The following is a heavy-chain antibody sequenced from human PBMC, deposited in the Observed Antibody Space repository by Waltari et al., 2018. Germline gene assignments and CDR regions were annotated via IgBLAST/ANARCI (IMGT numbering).Heavy chain of an antibody. CDR1: GFTFSSYW. V-gene: IGHV3-7*01. CDR2: IKQDGSEK. Sequence: EVQLVESGGGLVQPGGSLRLSCAASGFTFSSYWMSWVRQAPGKGLEWVANIKQDGSEKYYADSVKGRFTISRDNSKNTLYLQMNSLRAEDTAVYYCAKDLIAARPWAFDYWGQGTLVTVSS. J-gene: IGHJ4*02. D-gene: IGHD6-6*01. CDR3: AKDLIAARPWAFDY.